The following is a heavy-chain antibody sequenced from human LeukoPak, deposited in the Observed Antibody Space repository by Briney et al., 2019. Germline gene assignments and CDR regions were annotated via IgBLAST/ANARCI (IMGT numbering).Heavy chain of an antibody. CDR3: AREEGRYCSGGSCYSTNDDAFDI. CDR2: IIPIFGTA. V-gene: IGHV1-69*13. J-gene: IGHJ3*02. CDR1: GGTFSIYA. D-gene: IGHD2-15*01. Sequence: SVTVSCTASGGTFSIYAISWVRQAPGQGLEWMGGIIPIFGTANYAQKFQGRVTITADESTSTAYMELSSLRSEDTAVYYCAREEGRYCSGGSCYSTNDDAFDIWGQGTMVTVSS.